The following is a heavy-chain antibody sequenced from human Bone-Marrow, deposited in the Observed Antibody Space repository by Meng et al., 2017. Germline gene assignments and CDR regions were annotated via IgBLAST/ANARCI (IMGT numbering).Heavy chain of an antibody. V-gene: IGHV1-2*06. CDR2: INPNSSGT. Sequence: PSGAELKTRGASWNVSCDASGYSFTGYYMHWVRQAPGQGLEWRGRINPNSSGTQYAQNFQGRVTMTRDTTISTTYMELSRLRSDDTAVYYCVRDEDISAACKLFGDYWGQGTLVTVSS. CDR1: GYSFTGYY. CDR3: VRDEDISAACKLFGDY. D-gene: IGHD6-13*01. J-gene: IGHJ4*02.